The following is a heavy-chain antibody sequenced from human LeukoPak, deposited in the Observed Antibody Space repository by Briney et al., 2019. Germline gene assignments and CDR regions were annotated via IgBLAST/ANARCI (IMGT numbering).Heavy chain of an antibody. Sequence: ASVKVSCKASGYTFTGYYIHWVRQAPGQGLEWMGWINPNTGGTNYAQQFQGRVTMTRDTSISTAYMELSSLRYDDPAVYYCAREIVATVVDSWGQGTLVTVSS. CDR1: GYTFTGYY. V-gene: IGHV1-2*02. CDR2: INPNTGGT. D-gene: IGHD5-12*01. CDR3: AREIVATVVDS. J-gene: IGHJ5*01.